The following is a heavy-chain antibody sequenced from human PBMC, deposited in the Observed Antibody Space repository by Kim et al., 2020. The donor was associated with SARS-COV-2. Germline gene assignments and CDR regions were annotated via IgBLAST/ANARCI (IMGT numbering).Heavy chain of an antibody. CDR1: GGTFSSYA. CDR2: IIPIFGTA. J-gene: IGHJ3*02. V-gene: IGHV1-69*06. CDR3: ARCGVYGDQEAFDI. D-gene: IGHD4-17*01. Sequence: SVKVSCKASGGTFSSYAISWVRQAPGQGLEWMGGIIPIFGTANYAQKFQGRVTITADKSTSTAYMELSSLRSEDTAVYYCARCGVYGDQEAFDIWGQGTMVTVSS.